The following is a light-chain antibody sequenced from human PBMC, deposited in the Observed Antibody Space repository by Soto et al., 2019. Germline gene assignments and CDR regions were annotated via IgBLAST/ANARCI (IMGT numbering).Light chain of an antibody. CDR2: QTS. Sequence: DIQMTQSPSTLSASVGDRVTITCRASQNVRIYLAWYQQKPGKAPKLLIYQTSSLQSGVPSRFSGSGSETEFTLAISSLQPEDFATYYCQHYYIYPLAFGLGTKVEIK. CDR1: QNVRIY. V-gene: IGKV1-5*03. CDR3: QHYYIYPLA. J-gene: IGKJ3*01.